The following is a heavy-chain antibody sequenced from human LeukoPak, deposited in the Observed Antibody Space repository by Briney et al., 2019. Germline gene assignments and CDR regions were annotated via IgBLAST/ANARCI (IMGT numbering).Heavy chain of an antibody. CDR2: IYYSGST. CDR1: GGSISSSSYY. Sequence: SETLSLTCTVSGGSISSSSYYWGWIRQPPGKGLEWIGSIYYSGSTYYNPSLKSRVTISVDTSKNQFSLKLSSVTAADTAVYYCAGGDPGYFDLWGRGTLVTVSS. CDR3: AGGDPGYFDL. V-gene: IGHV4-39*07. D-gene: IGHD2-21*02. J-gene: IGHJ2*01.